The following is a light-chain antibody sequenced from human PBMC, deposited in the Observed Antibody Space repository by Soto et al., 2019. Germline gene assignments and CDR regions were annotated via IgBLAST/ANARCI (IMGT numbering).Light chain of an antibody. Sequence: EIVLTQSPATLSLSPGERITLSCRASESVSKYLAWYQQKPGQAPRLLIYDASNRAAGIPARFSGSGSGTDFTLTISSLEPDDFGVYYCQQRANWPRTFGQGTRVET. CDR1: ESVSKY. V-gene: IGKV3-11*01. CDR3: QQRANWPRT. CDR2: DAS. J-gene: IGKJ1*01.